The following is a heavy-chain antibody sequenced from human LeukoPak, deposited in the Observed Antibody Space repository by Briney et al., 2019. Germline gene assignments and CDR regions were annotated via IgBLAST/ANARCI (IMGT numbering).Heavy chain of an antibody. CDR1: GFTLTRSA. Sequence: ASVRVSCKASGFTLTRSAVQWVRQARGQRLEWIGGIVVGSGNTNYAQKFQERVTITRDMSTSTAYMELSSLRSEDTAVYYCAADLRDSSSWYVRSYWGQGTLVTVSS. CDR3: AADLRDSSSWYVRSY. J-gene: IGHJ4*02. V-gene: IGHV1-58*01. CDR2: IVVGSGNT. D-gene: IGHD6-13*01.